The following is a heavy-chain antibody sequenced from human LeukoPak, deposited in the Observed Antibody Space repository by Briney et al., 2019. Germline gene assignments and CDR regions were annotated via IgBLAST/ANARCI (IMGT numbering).Heavy chain of an antibody. D-gene: IGHD6-19*01. CDR3: ARVYIAVADYYYYYGMDV. Sequence: GASVKVSCKASGGTFSSYAISWVRQAPGQGLEWMGGIIPIFGTANYAQKFQGRVTITADESTSTASMELSSLRSEDTAVYYCARVYIAVADYYYYYGMDVWGQGTTVTVSS. CDR2: IIPIFGTA. V-gene: IGHV1-69*13. J-gene: IGHJ6*02. CDR1: GGTFSSYA.